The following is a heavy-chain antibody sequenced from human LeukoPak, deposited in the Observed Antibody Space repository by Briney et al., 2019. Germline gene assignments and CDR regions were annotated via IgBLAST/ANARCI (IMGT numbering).Heavy chain of an antibody. V-gene: IGHV4-4*07. D-gene: IGHD3-16*01. CDR2: IYTSEST. CDR1: GGSMYNYY. Sequence: PSETLSLTCTVSGGSMYNYYWTWIRQSAGKGLEWIGRIYTSESTYYNPSLKSRVTMSIDTSKNQFSLKLSSVTAADTAIYYCARARAAANTYADYWGQGTPGTVSS. CDR3: ARARAAANTYADY. J-gene: IGHJ4*02.